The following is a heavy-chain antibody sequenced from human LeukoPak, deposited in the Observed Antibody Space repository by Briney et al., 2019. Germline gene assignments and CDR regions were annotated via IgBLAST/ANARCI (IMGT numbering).Heavy chain of an antibody. D-gene: IGHD6-6*01. J-gene: IGHJ4*02. Sequence: PGGSLRLSCAASGFTFDDYAMHWVRQAPGKGLEWVSGISWNSGSIGYADSVKGRFTISRDNSKNSLYLQMNSLRTEDTALYYCAKDKGRYSSSSSLAYWGQGTLVTVSS. V-gene: IGHV3-9*01. CDR2: ISWNSGSI. CDR3: AKDKGRYSSSSSLAY. CDR1: GFTFDDYA.